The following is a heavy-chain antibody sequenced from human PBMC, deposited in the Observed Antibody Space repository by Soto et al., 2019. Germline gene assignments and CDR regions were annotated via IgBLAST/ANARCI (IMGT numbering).Heavy chain of an antibody. CDR2: ISVYNGNT. D-gene: IGHD2-21*01. CDR3: AKVISRASGRYYFDY. J-gene: IGHJ4*02. CDR1: GYTFTSYG. Sequence: ASVKVSCKASGYTFTSYGITWVRQAPGQGLEWMGWISVYNGNTNYAQKFRDRVTMTTDTSTTTAYMELRSLRSDDTAMYYCAKVISRASGRYYFDYWGQGTLVTVSS. V-gene: IGHV1-18*01.